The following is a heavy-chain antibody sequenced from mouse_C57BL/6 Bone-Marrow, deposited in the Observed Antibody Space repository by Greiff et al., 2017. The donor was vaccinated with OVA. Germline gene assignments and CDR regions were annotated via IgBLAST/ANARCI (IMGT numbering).Heavy chain of an antibody. CDR1: GFNIKDDY. CDR2: IDPENGDT. D-gene: IGHD1-1*01. V-gene: IGHV14-4*01. Sequence: EVQLQQSGAELVRPGASVKLSCTASGFNIKDDYMHWVKQRPEQGLEWIGWIDPENGDTEYASKFQGKATITADTSSNTAYLQLSSLTSEDTAVYYCTAPYEGFAYWGQGTLVTVSA. J-gene: IGHJ3*01. CDR3: TAPYEGFAY.